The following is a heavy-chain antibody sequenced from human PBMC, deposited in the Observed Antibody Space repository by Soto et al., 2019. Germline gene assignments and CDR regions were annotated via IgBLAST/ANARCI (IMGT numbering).Heavy chain of an antibody. J-gene: IGHJ4*02. V-gene: IGHV1-46*01. CDR1: GYTFTNYF. Sequence: QVQLVQSGAEVKKRGASVKVSCKASGYTFTNYFIHWVRQAPGQGLEWMGIIYPSGGSTRYAQKFQGRVCMTRDTSTSTDYMELSSLRSEDTALYYCARDKSGPIDYWGQGALVTVSS. CDR3: ARDKSGPIDY. D-gene: IGHD3-10*01. CDR2: IYPSGGST.